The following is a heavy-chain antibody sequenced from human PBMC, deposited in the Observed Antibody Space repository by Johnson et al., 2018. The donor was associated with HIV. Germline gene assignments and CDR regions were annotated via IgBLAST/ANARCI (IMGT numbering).Heavy chain of an antibody. CDR3: ARYFGVVIYDAFDI. CDR2: ISWNGGST. Sequence: EVLLLESGGCVVRPGGSLRLSCAASGLTFDDYGMSWVRQAPGKGLEWVSGISWNGGSTGYADSVKGRFSISRDNAKNSLYLQMNSLRAEDTALYYCARYFGVVIYDAFDIWGQGTMVTVSS. J-gene: IGHJ3*02. D-gene: IGHD3-3*01. CDR1: GLTFDDYG. V-gene: IGHV3-20*04.